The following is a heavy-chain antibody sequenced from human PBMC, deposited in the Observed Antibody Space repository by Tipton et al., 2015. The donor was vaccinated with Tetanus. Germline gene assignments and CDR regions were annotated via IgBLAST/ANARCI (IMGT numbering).Heavy chain of an antibody. D-gene: IGHD6-13*01. Sequence: TLSLTCIVSGDSVSSSIYHWSWIRQPPGKGLEWIGHIYYSGSTNYNPSLKSRVTISVDTPKNQFSLRVSSVTAADTAVYYCARDPYSSSREGYWGQGTLVTVSA. CDR1: GDSVSSSIYH. CDR2: IYYSGST. J-gene: IGHJ4*02. CDR3: ARDPYSSSREGY. V-gene: IGHV4-61*01.